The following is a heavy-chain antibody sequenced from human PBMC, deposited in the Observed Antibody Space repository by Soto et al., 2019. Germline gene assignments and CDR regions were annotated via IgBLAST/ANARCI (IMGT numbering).Heavy chain of an antibody. CDR1: GFTFSSYV. Sequence: GGSLRLSCAASGFTFSSYVMSWVRQAPGKGLEWVSTISGSDGGTDYAVSVKGRFTISRDNSKNTLYLQMDSLRVEDTAIYYCAKHLRESSGWKLDAFDIWGQGTMVTVSS. D-gene: IGHD6-19*01. V-gene: IGHV3-23*01. J-gene: IGHJ3*02. CDR2: ISGSDGGT. CDR3: AKHLRESSGWKLDAFDI.